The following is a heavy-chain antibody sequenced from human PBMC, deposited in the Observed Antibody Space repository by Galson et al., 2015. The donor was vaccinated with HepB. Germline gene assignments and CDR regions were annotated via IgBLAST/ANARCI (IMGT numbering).Heavy chain of an antibody. Sequence: SLRLSCAASGFTFSSYSMNWVRQAPGKGLEWVSYISSSNSTIYYADSVKGRFTISRDNAKNSLYLQMNSLRAEDTAVYYCARTGGTEYYFDYWGQGTLVTVSS. J-gene: IGHJ4*02. V-gene: IGHV3-48*01. D-gene: IGHD1-1*01. CDR1: GFTFSSYS. CDR3: ARTGGTEYYFDY. CDR2: ISSSNSTI.